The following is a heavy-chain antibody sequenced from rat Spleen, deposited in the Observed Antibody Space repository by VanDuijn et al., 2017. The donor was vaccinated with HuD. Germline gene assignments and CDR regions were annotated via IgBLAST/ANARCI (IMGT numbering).Heavy chain of an antibody. CDR1: GFTFSSFP. Sequence: EVQLVESDGGLVQPGRSLKLSCAASGFTFSSFPMAWVRQAPTKGLEWVATISYDGSSTYYRDSVKGRFTISRDNAKSTLYLQMDSLRSEDTATYYCTRGTYFRHWGQGVMVTVSS. V-gene: IGHV5-29*01. D-gene: IGHD4-6*01. CDR2: ISYDGSST. J-gene: IGHJ2*01. CDR3: TRGTYFRH.